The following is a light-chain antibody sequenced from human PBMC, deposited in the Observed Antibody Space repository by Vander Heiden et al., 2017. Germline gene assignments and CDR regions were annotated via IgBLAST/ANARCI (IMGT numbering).Light chain of an antibody. J-gene: IGLJ2*01. CDR3: VAWDDSLSGVI. CDR1: SSNMGSNY. CDR2: RSD. Sequence: QPVLTQPPSASGTPGQRVTFTCSGSSSNMGSNYVDWYQQLPGATPKLLIYRSDQRPSGVPTRFSASKSGTSASLAIGELRSEDEADYYCVAWDDSLSGVIFGGGTKLTVL. V-gene: IGLV1-47*01.